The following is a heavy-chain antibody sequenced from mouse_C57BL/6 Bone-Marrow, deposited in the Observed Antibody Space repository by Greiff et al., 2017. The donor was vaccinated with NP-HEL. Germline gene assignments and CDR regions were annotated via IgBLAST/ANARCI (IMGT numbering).Heavy chain of an antibody. Sequence: VHVKQSGTVLARPGASVKMSCKTSGYTFTSYWMHWVKQRPGQGLEWIGAIYPGNSDTSYNQKFKGKAKLTAVTSASTAYMELSSLTNEDSAVYYCTRDDGYYAAWFAYWGQGTLVTVSA. CDR3: TRDDGYYAAWFAY. J-gene: IGHJ3*01. CDR1: GYTFTSYW. V-gene: IGHV1-5*01. D-gene: IGHD2-3*01. CDR2: IYPGNSDT.